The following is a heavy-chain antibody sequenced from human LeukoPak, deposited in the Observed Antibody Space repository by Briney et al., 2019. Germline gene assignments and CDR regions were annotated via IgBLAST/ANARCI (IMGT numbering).Heavy chain of an antibody. CDR1: GFTFSIHW. D-gene: IGHD6-13*01. V-gene: IGHV3-74*01. CDR3: ARLAAAGTY. CDR2: VNGDGSST. Sequence: QPGGSLRLSCAASGFTFSIHWMHWVRQAPGKGLVWVSRVNGDGSSTDYADSVKGRFTISRDNAKNTLYLQMNSLRAEDTAVYYCARLAAAGTYWGQGTLVTVSS. J-gene: IGHJ4*02.